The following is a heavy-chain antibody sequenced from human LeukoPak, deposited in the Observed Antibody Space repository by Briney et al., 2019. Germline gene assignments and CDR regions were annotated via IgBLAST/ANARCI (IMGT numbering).Heavy chain of an antibody. Sequence: GGSLRLSCAASGFTFSNYFMRWVRQAPGRGLVWVSRINPDGTNTMYAGSVKGRFTISRDNAKNILYLQMNRLRDDDTAVYYCARRVDATRWFDPWGQGTLVTVSS. J-gene: IGHJ5*02. CDR3: ARRVDATRWFDP. V-gene: IGHV3-74*03. CDR1: GFTFSNYF. CDR2: INPDGTNT. D-gene: IGHD2-15*01.